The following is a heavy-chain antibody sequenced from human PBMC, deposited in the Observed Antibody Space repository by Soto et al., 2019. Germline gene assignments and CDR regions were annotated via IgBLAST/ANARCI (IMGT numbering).Heavy chain of an antibody. CDR2: IYTSGST. CDR3: ARGGIQLSYAFDY. CDR1: GGSVTSNNW. V-gene: IGHV4-4*07. Sequence: SETLSLTCAVSGGSVTSNNWWSWIRQPAGKGLEHIGRIYTSGSTSYNPSLKSRVTMSMDTSQTQIYLNLTSVTAADTAVYYCARGGIQLSYAFDYWGQGIQVTVSS. D-gene: IGHD5-18*01. J-gene: IGHJ4*02.